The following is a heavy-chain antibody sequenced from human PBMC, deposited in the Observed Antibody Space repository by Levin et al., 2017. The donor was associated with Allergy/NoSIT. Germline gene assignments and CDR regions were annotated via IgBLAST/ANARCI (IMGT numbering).Heavy chain of an antibody. CDR1: GFTFSSYA. D-gene: IGHD5-18*01. CDR2: ISYDGSNK. V-gene: IGHV3-30-3*01. Sequence: PGGSLRLSCAASGFTFSSYAMHWVRQAPGKGLEWVAVISYDGSNKYYADSVKGRFTISRDNSKNTLYLQMNSLRAEDTAVYYCARDFKSPWIQLPPWDWGQGTLVTVSS. CDR3: ARDFKSPWIQLPPWD. J-gene: IGHJ4*02.